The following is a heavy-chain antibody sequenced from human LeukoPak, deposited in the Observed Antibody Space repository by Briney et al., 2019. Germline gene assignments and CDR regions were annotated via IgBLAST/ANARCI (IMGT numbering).Heavy chain of an antibody. CDR1: GFTFSDYT. V-gene: IGHV3-21*01. J-gene: IGHJ6*02. Sequence: PGGSLRLSCAASGFTFSDYTMNWVRQAPGKGLEWVSSISGVSSYIYYADSVKGRFTISRDNAKNSLHLQMNSLRAEDTAVYYCARRDDPYYDMDAWGQGTTVTVSS. CDR3: ARRDDPYYDMDA. CDR2: ISGVSSYI.